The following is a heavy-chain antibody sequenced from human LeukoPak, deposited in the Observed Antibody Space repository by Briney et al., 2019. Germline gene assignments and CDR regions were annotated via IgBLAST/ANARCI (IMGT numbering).Heavy chain of an antibody. V-gene: IGHV3-7*01. CDR1: GLTYSRYW. CDR2: IKEDGSEK. D-gene: IGHD4-23*01. J-gene: IGHJ3*02. CDR3: ARDLNYRQSSVNSDVFDM. Sequence: GGSLRLSCAACGLTYSRYWMTWVRQAPGKGLEWAANIKEDGSEKSYADSVKGRFTISRDNDKNSMYLQMNSLRVEDTAVYYCARDLNYRQSSVNSDVFDMWGQGTMVTVSS.